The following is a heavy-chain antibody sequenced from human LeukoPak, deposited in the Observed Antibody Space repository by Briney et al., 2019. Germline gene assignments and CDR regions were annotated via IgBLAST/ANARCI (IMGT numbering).Heavy chain of an antibody. CDR2: IKQDGSEK. CDR3: ARVSIGWYHFDY. CDR1: GFTFSSYW. J-gene: IGHJ4*02. V-gene: IGHV3-7*01. D-gene: IGHD6-19*01. Sequence: GRSLRLSCAASGFTFSSYWMSWVRQAPGKGLEWVANIKQDGSEKYYVDSVKGRFTISRDNAKNTLYLQMNSLRAEDTAVYYCARVSIGWYHFDYWGQGTLVTVSS.